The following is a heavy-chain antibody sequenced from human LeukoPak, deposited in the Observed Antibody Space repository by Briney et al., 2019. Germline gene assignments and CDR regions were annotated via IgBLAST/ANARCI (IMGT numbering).Heavy chain of an antibody. CDR1: GFTFSSYA. CDR2: ISGSDHST. Sequence: GGSLRLSCAASGFTFSSYAMSWVRQAPGKGLEWVSGISGSDHSTYYADSVKGRFTISRDNLKNTLYLQFNSLRAEDTAVYYCAKSPTVVTDYFDYWGQGTLVTVSS. J-gene: IGHJ4*02. D-gene: IGHD4-23*01. V-gene: IGHV3-23*01. CDR3: AKSPTVVTDYFDY.